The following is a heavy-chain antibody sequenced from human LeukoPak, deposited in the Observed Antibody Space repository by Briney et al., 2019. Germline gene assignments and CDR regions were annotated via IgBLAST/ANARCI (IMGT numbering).Heavy chain of an antibody. D-gene: IGHD6-19*01. CDR3: ATKEPSTSGWSY. Sequence: TGGSLRLSCTASGFTFNRDWTAWVRQAPGKGLEWVADIKEDGCEKNYVDSVKGRFTMSRDNAENSVYLQMNDLRAEDTGVYYCATKEPSTSGWSYWGQGTLVTVSS. CDR1: GFTFNRDW. CDR2: IKEDGCEK. V-gene: IGHV3-7*01. J-gene: IGHJ4*02.